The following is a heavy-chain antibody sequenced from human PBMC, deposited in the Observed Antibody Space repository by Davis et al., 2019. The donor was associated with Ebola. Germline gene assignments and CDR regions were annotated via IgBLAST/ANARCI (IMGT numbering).Heavy chain of an antibody. CDR2: TYYSSKWFN. V-gene: IGHV6-1*01. CDR1: GDSVSGNCGA. CDR3: VRGWGRTGMGV. J-gene: IGHJ3*01. D-gene: IGHD5-18*01. Sequence: PSQPLSPTCAISGDSVSGNCGAWNCIRQSPSRGLEWLGRTYYSSKWFNDYSVSVNGRITINPDTSKNQFSLQLNSVTPEDMAVYYCVRGWGRTGMGVWGQGTMVIVSS.